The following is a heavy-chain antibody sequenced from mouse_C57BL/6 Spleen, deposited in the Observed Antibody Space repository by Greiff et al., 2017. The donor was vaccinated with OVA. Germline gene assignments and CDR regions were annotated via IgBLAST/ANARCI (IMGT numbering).Heavy chain of an antibody. CDR1: GFTFTDYY. CDR3: ARRDGYLDY. D-gene: IGHD2-3*01. V-gene: IGHV7-3*01. Sequence: EVQLVESGGGLVQPGGSLSLSCAASGFTFTDYYMSWVRQPPGKALEWLGFIRNKANGYTTEYSASVKGRFTISRDNSQSILYLQMNALRAEDSATYYCARRDGYLDYWGQGTTLTVSS. CDR2: IRNKANGYTT. J-gene: IGHJ2*01.